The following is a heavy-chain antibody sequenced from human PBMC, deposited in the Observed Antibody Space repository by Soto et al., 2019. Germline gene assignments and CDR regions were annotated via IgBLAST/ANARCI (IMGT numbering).Heavy chain of an antibody. V-gene: IGHV3-15*07. CDR3: SCYMDV. Sequence: ETLRLSCAASGFTFTNAWMNWVRQAPGKGLEWVGRIKSKADGGTTDYAAPVKGRFTISRDDSKNTLYLQMNSLITEDTAVYYCSCYMDVWGQGTTVTVSS. D-gene: IGHD2-15*01. CDR2: IKSKADGGTT. CDR1: GFTFTNAW. J-gene: IGHJ6*02.